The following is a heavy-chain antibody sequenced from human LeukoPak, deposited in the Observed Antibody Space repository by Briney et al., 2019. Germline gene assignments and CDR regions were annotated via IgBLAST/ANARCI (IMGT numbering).Heavy chain of an antibody. J-gene: IGHJ6*02. CDR3: ARSYGDYNYYYYGMDV. Sequence: GGSLRLSCAASGFTFSSYDMHWVRQATGKGLEWVSAIGTAGDTYYPGSVKGRFTISRENAKNSLYLQMNSLRAGDTAVYYCARSYGDYNYYYYGMDVWGQGTTVTVSS. CDR2: IGTAGDT. D-gene: IGHD4-17*01. V-gene: IGHV3-13*01. CDR1: GFTFSSYD.